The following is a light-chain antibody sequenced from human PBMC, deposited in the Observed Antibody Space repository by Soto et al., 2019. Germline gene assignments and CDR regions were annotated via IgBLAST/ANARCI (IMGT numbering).Light chain of an antibody. Sequence: DIQVTQSPSSLSASVGDRVTITCRASQSISSYLNWYQQKPGKAPKLLIYAASRLQSGVPSRFSGSGSGTDFTLTISSLQPEDFATYYCQQSYSTPPTFGQGTRLEIK. CDR1: QSISSY. J-gene: IGKJ5*01. CDR2: AAS. V-gene: IGKV1-39*01. CDR3: QQSYSTPPT.